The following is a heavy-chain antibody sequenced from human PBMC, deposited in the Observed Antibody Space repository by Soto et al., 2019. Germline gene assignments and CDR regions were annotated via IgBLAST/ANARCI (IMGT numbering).Heavy chain of an antibody. J-gene: IGHJ6*02. V-gene: IGHV3-30-3*01. CDR2: ISYDGSNK. CDR3: ASSLPPHHRSFLEWLPPYYYGMDV. Sequence: QVQLVESGGGVVQPGRSLRLSCAASGFTFSSYAMHWVRQAPGKGLEWVAVISYDGSNKYYADSVKGRFTISRDNSKNTLYLQMNSLRAEDTAVYYCASSLPPHHRSFLEWLPPYYYGMDVWGQGTTVTVSS. CDR1: GFTFSSYA. D-gene: IGHD3-3*01.